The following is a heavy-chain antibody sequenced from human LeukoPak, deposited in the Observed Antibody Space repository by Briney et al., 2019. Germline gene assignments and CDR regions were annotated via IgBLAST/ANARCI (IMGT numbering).Heavy chain of an antibody. Sequence: PGGSLRLSCAVSGFTFRNASMSWVRQAPGKGLEWVGRIKSKTDGGTIDYAAPVKGRFTISRDDSKNTLYLQMNSLTTEDTAVYFCAHRDTTMVRVDYWGQGTLVTVSS. V-gene: IGHV3-15*01. CDR2: IKSKTDGGTI. J-gene: IGHJ4*02. CDR1: GFTFRNAS. D-gene: IGHD5-18*01. CDR3: AHRDTTMVRVDY.